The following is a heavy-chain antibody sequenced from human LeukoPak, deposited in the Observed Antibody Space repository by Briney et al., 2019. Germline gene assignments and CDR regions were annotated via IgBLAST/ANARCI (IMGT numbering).Heavy chain of an antibody. CDR2: IWYDGSKT. CDR3: ARVPHGDYFDY. J-gene: IGHJ4*02. CDR1: GFTFSTYG. D-gene: IGHD4-17*01. V-gene: IGHV3-33*01. Sequence: GSLRLSCVASGFTFSTYGMHWVRQAPGKGLEWVAVIWYDGSKTYYAESVKGRFTISRDNSKSTLYLQMSSLRAEDTAVYYCARVPHGDYFDYWGQETLVTVSS.